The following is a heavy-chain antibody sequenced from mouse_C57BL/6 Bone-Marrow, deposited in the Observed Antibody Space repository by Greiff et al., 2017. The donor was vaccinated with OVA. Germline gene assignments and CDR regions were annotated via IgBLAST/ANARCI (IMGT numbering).Heavy chain of an antibody. CDR3: ARRAPNSDY. D-gene: IGHD3-3*01. V-gene: IGHV3-6*01. CDR1: GYSITSGYY. CDR2: ISYDGSN. Sequence: EVQLVESGPGLVKPSQSLSLTCSVTGYSITSGYYWNWIRQFPGNKLEWMGYISYDGSNNYNPSLKNRISITRDTSKNQFFLKLNSVTTEDTATYYCARRAPNSDYWGQGTTLTVSS. J-gene: IGHJ2*01.